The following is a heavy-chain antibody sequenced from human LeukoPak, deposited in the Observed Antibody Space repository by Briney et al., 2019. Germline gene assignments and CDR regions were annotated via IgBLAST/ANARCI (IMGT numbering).Heavy chain of an antibody. J-gene: IGHJ4*02. CDR2: IYSGDST. Sequence: PGGSLRLSCAGSGFTVSSNYMSWVRQAPGKGLEWVSVIYSGDSTYYADSVKSRFIISRDNSKNTVYLQMNSLRAEDTAVYYCARDRAVADGRLYYWGQGTLVTVSS. CDR1: GFTVSSNY. V-gene: IGHV3-66*01. CDR3: ARDRAVADGRLYY. D-gene: IGHD6-19*01.